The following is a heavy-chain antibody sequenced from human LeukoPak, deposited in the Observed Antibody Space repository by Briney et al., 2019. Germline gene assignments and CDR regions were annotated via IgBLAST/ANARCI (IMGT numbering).Heavy chain of an antibody. CDR2: INTNTGNP. CDR3: ARDGYCTNGVCYWSIFDY. CDR1: GYTFTSYA. Sequence: GASVNVSCKASGYTFTSYAMNWVRQAPGQGLEWMGWINTNTGNPTYAQGFTGRFVFSLDTSVSTAYLQISSLKAEDTAVYYCARDGYCTNGVCYWSIFDYWGQGTLVTVSS. J-gene: IGHJ4*02. V-gene: IGHV7-4-1*02. D-gene: IGHD2-8*01.